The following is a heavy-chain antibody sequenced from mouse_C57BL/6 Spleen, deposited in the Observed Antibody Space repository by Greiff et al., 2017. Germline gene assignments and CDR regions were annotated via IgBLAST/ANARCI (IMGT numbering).Heavy chain of an antibody. V-gene: IGHV1-26*01. Sequence: EVQLQQSGPELVKPGASVKISCKASGYTFTDYYMNWVKQSHGKSLEWIGDINPNNGGTSYNQKFKGKATLTVDKSSSTAYMELRSLTSEDSAVYYCAPYYSNYDWYFDVWGTGTTVTVSS. J-gene: IGHJ1*03. CDR3: APYYSNYDWYFDV. CDR2: INPNNGGT. CDR1: GYTFTDYY. D-gene: IGHD2-5*01.